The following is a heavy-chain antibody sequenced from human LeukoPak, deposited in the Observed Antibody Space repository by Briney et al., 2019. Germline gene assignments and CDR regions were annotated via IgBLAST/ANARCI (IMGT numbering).Heavy chain of an antibody. J-gene: IGHJ4*02. CDR3: ATLGRYCSSTSCFDY. CDR2: ISPYNGKT. Sequence: ASVKVSCKASGYTFTNFGISWIRQAPGQGLEWMGWISPYNGKTNYAQKFQGRVTMTTETSTATAYMELWSLRSDDTAVYYCATLGRYCSSTSCFDYWGQGTLVTVSS. D-gene: IGHD2-2*01. V-gene: IGHV1-18*01. CDR1: GYTFTNFG.